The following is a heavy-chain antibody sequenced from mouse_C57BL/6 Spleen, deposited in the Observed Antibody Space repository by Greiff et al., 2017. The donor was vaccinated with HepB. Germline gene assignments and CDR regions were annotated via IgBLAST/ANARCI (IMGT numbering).Heavy chain of an antibody. CDR2: IDPEDGDT. V-gene: IGHV14-1*01. CDR1: GFNIKDYY. Sequence: EVQLQQSGAELVRPGASVKLSCTASGFNIKDYYMHWVKQRPEQGLEWIGRIDPEDGDTEYAPKFQGKATMTADTSSNTAYLQLSSLTSEDTAVYYCTPYGSSYPAYFDYWGQGTTLTVSS. CDR3: TPYGSSYPAYFDY. J-gene: IGHJ2*01. D-gene: IGHD1-1*01.